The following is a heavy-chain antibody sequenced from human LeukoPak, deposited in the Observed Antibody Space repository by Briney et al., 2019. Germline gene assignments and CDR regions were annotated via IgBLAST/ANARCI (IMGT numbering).Heavy chain of an antibody. J-gene: IGHJ4*02. CDR2: INPSGGST. CDR1: GYTFTGYY. D-gene: IGHD3-22*01. Sequence: GASVKVSCKASGYTFTGYYMHWVRQAPGQGLEWMGWINPSGGSTSYAQKFQGRVTMTRDTSTSTVYMELSSLRSEDTAVYYCAREGADSYFDYWGQGTLVTVSS. V-gene: IGHV1-46*01. CDR3: AREGADSYFDY.